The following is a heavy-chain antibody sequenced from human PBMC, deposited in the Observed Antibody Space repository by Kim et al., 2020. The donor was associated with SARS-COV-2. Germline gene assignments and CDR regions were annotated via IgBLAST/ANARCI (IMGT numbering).Heavy chain of an antibody. CDR2: VYDSGRT. CDR3: ARLKRGPWGLDP. V-gene: IGHV4-59*13. Sequence: SETLSLTCTVSGVSISRYYWSWIRQPPGKGLEWIGYVYDSGRTTYNPSLTSRVTILEDTSKNHFSLDLYSVTAADTAVYLCARLKRGPWGLDPWGQGTLV. CDR1: GVSISRYY. J-gene: IGHJ5*02.